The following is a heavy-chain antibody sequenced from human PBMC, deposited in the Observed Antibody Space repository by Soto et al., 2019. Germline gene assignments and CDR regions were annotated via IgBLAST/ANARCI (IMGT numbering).Heavy chain of an antibody. V-gene: IGHV1-69*13. Sequence: ASVKVSCKASGGTFSSYAISWVRQAPGQGLEWMGGIIPIFGTANYAQKFQGRVTITADESTSTAYMELSSLRSENTAVYYCARSIMITFGGVIAKNYYYYGMDVWGQGTTVTVSS. CDR3: ARSIMITFGGVIAKNYYYYGMDV. J-gene: IGHJ6*02. CDR1: GGTFSSYA. CDR2: IIPIFGTA. D-gene: IGHD3-16*02.